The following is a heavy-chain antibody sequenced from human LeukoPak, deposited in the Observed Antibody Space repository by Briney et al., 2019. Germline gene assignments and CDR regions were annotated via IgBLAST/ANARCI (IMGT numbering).Heavy chain of an antibody. Sequence: GASVKVSCKASGYTFTSYYMHWVRQAPGQGLEWMGIINPSGGSTSYAQKFQGRVTMTEDTSTDTAYMELSSLRSEDTAVYYCATDQGYGDYDYWGQGTLVTVSS. CDR1: GYTFTSYY. CDR3: ATDQGYGDYDY. V-gene: IGHV1-46*01. CDR2: INPSGGST. D-gene: IGHD4-17*01. J-gene: IGHJ4*02.